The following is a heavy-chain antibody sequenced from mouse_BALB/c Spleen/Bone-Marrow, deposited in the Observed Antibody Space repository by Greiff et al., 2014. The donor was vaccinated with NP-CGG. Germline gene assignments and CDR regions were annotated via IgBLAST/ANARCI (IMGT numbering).Heavy chain of an antibody. J-gene: IGHJ3*01. CDR1: GYSITRDYA. Sequence: EVKLQESGPGLVKPSQSLSLTCIVTGYSITRDYAWNWIRQFPGNKLEWIGYISYSGSTTYNPSLESRISITRDTSKNQFFLQLNSVTTEDTATYYCARSSSYDYDVGSAYWGQGTLVTVSA. CDR2: ISYSGST. V-gene: IGHV3-2*02. D-gene: IGHD2-4*01. CDR3: ARSSSYDYDVGSAY.